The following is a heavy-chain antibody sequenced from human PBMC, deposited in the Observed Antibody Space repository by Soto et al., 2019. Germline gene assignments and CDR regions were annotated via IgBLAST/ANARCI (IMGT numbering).Heavy chain of an antibody. V-gene: IGHV5-51*01. CDR1: GYSFPSYW. D-gene: IGHD3-10*01. CDR2: IYPGDSNT. J-gene: IGHJ6*02. CDR3: AKHNYFGSGSSFDYYRSDL. Sequence: GESLKISCKGSGYSFPSYWIAWVRQMPGKGLEWMGTIYPGDSNTRYNPSFQGQVTISVDKSIDTAYLQWSSMKASDTATFYCAKHNYFGSGSSFDYYRSDLWGQGTTVTVSS.